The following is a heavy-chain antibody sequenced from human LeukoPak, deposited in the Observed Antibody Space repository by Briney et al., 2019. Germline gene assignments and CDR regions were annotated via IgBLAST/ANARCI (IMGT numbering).Heavy chain of an antibody. D-gene: IGHD2-15*01. CDR1: GGSISSYY. CDR3: ARAHCSGGSCYPDY. Sequence: SETLSLTCTVSGGSISSYYWSWIRQPPGKGLEWIGYIYYSGSTNHNPSLKSRVTISVDTSKNQFSLKLSSVTAADTAVYYCARAHCSGGSCYPDYWGQGTLVTVSS. CDR2: IYYSGST. J-gene: IGHJ4*02. V-gene: IGHV4-59*01.